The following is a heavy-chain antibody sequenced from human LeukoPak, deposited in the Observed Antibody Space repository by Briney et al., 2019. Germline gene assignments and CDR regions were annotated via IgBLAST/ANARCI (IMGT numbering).Heavy chain of an antibody. J-gene: IGHJ4*02. V-gene: IGHV3-30*18. Sequence: PGRSLRLSCAASGFTFSSYGMHWVRQAPGKGLEWVAVISYDGSNKYYADSVKGRFTISRDNSKNTLYLQMNSLRAEDTAVYYCAKDRTPIIPMIVVVLDYWGQGTLVTVSS. CDR3: AKDRTPIIPMIVVVLDY. D-gene: IGHD3-22*01. CDR2: ISYDGSNK. CDR1: GFTFSSYG.